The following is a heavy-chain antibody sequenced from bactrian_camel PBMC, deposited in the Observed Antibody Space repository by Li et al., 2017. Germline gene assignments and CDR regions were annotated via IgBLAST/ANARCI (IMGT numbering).Heavy chain of an antibody. CDR2: ISSGGGRT. CDR1: GFIFSNYA. D-gene: IGHD2*01. Sequence: VQLVESGGALVQPGGSLRLSCAASGFIFSNYAMSWVRQAPGKGLEWVSGISSGGGRTYYADSVKGRFTISLDATNTVYLQMNSLKPEDTAVYYCVSLVGRPLVHQGTQVTVS. V-gene: IGHV3S40*01. J-gene: IGHJ4*01.